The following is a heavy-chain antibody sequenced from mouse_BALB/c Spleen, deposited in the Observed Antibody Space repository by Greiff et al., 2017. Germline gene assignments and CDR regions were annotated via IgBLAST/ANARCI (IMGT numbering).Heavy chain of an antibody. CDR3: ARGYYGNYYAMDY. CDR1: GFSLTSYG. CDR2: IWSGGST. D-gene: IGHD2-1*01. J-gene: IGHJ4*01. V-gene: IGHV2-4-1*01. Sequence: VQLQQSGPGLVQPSQSLSITCTVSGFSLTSYGVHWVRQSPGKGLEWLGVIWSGGSTDYNAAFISRLSISKDNSKSQVFFKMNSLQADDTAIYYCARGYYGNYYAMDYWGQGTSVTVSS.